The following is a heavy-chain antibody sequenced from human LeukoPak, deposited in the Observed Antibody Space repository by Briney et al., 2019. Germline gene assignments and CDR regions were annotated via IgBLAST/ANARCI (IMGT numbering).Heavy chain of an antibody. CDR3: ASTRITVTTRSWDY. CDR2: ISSSSTNI. D-gene: IGHD4-17*01. J-gene: IGHJ4*02. CDR1: GLTFSTYN. V-gene: IGHV3-21*01. Sequence: PGGSLRLSCATSGLTFSTYNMNWVRQAPGKGLEWVSSISSSSTNIYYADSVKGRFTISRDNAKNSLYLQINSLRAEDTAVYYCASTRITVTTRSWDYWGQGTLVTVSS.